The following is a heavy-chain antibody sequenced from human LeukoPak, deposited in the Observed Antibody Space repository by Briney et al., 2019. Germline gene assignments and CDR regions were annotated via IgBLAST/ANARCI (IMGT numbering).Heavy chain of an antibody. Sequence: GGSQRLSCATSGFTLSNYEMSWVRQTPGKGLEWVSYISSSGSSTYYADSVKGRFTISRDNAKSSLCLQMDSLRAGDTAVYYCAREDGSQLDYWGRGTLVTVSS. J-gene: IGHJ4*02. CDR2: ISSSGSST. CDR3: AREDGSQLDY. D-gene: IGHD1-26*01. CDR1: GFTLSNYE. V-gene: IGHV3-48*03.